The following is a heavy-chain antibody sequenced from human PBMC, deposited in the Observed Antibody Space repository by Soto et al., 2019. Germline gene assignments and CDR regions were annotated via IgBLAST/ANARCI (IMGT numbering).Heavy chain of an antibody. V-gene: IGHV2-5*02. CDR3: AHRVLRTVFGLVTTTAIYFDF. CDR2: IYWDDDK. D-gene: IGHD3-3*01. Sequence: QITLNESGPTVVSPTETLTLTCRFSGFSLTTSGVGVGWVRQSPGKAPEWLALIYWDDDKRYSESLKSRLTITKDTSQNQVVLTVANLDPTDTATYYCAHRVLRTVFGLVTTTAIYFDFWGQGTPVAVSS. CDR1: GFSLTTSGVG. J-gene: IGHJ4*02.